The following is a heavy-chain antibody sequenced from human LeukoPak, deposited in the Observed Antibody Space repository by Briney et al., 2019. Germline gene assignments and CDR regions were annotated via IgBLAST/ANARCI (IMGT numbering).Heavy chain of an antibody. V-gene: IGHV3-21*01. CDR3: ALKAVAGPWGY. J-gene: IGHJ4*02. D-gene: IGHD6-19*01. CDR2: ISSSSSYI. Sequence: GGSLRLSCAASGFTFSSYSMNWVRQAPGKGLEWVSSISSSSSYIYYADSVKGRFTISRDNAKNSLYLQMNSLRAEDAAVYYCALKAVAGPWGYWGQGTLVTVSS. CDR1: GFTFSSYS.